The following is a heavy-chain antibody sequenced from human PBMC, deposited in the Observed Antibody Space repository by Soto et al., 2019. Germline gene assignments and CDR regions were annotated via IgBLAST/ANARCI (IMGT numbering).Heavy chain of an antibody. V-gene: IGHV1-18*01. D-gene: IGHD2-21*01. CDR1: GYTFTSYA. CDR3: VRDLIPVDT. Sequence: QVQLVQSGDEVKKPGASVKVSCKASGYTFTSYAISWVRQAPGQGLEWMGWIIAYNGNTNYAQKLQGRVTMTTDTHTSTAYMELRTLSSDDTAVYYCVRDLIPVDTCGQGTMVTVSS. J-gene: IGHJ3*02. CDR2: IIAYNGNT.